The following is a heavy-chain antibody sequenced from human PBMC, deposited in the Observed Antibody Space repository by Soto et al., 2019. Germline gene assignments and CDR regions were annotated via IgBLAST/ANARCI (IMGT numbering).Heavy chain of an antibody. CDR1: GFTFSNAW. Sequence: GGSLRLSCAASGFTFSNAWMNWVRQAPGKGLEWVGRIKSKTDGGTTDYAAPVKGRFTISRDDSKNTLYLQMNSLKTEDTAVYYCTTDCFGPLVPAASRFYYYYYGMDVWGQGTTVTVSS. V-gene: IGHV3-15*07. CDR3: TTDCFGPLVPAASRFYYYYYGMDV. CDR2: IKSKTDGGTT. D-gene: IGHD2-2*01. J-gene: IGHJ6*02.